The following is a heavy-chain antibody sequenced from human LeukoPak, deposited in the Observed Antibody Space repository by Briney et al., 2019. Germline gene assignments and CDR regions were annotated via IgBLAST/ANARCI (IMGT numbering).Heavy chain of an antibody. J-gene: IGHJ5*02. CDR2: INPNSGGT. CDR1: GYTFTSYG. Sequence: ASVKVSCKASGYTFTSYGISWVRQAPGQGLEWMGRINPNSGGTNYAQKFQGRVTMTRDTPISTAYMELSRLRSDDTAVYYCASRFNYDSSGYYYKPENWFDPWGQGTLVTVSS. V-gene: IGHV1-2*06. D-gene: IGHD3-22*01. CDR3: ASRFNYDSSGYYYKPENWFDP.